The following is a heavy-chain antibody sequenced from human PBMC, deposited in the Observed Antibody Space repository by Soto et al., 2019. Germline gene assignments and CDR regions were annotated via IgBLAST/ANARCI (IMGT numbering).Heavy chain of an antibody. V-gene: IGHV3-30*03. CDR2: ISYDGSNK. D-gene: IGHD3-16*02. J-gene: IGHJ4*02. CDR1: GFTFSSYG. Sequence: GGSLRLSCAASGFTFSSYGMHWVRQAPGKGLEWVAVISYDGSNKYYADSVKGRFTISRDNSKNTLYLQMNSLRAEDTAVYYCAADSITFGGVIVLQNYWGQGTLVTVSS. CDR3: AADSITFGGVIVLQNY.